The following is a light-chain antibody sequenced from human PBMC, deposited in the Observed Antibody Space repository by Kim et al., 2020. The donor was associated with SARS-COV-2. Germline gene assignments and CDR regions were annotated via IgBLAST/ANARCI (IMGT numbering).Light chain of an antibody. J-gene: IGLJ3*02. CDR3: SSYTSSSTKV. CDR2: EVI. CDR1: SSDIGGHNH. V-gene: IGLV2-14*01. Sequence: SIPISCTGTSSDIGGHNHVSWYQQHPGKAPKLMIYEVIKRPSGISNRFSGSKSGNTASLTISGLQAEDEADYYCSSYTSSSTKVFGGGTQLTVL.